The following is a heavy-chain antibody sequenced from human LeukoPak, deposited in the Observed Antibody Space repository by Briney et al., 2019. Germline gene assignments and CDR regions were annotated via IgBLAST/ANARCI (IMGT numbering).Heavy chain of an antibody. V-gene: IGHV1-18*01. CDR3: ARDLYSSSWYNYYFDY. D-gene: IGHD6-13*01. CDR2: ISAYNGNT. Sequence: ASVKVSCKASGYTFTSYGISWVRQAPGQGLEWMGWISAYNGNTNYAQKLQGRVTMTTDTSTSTAYMELRSLRSDVTAVYYCARDLYSSSWYNYYFDYWGQGTLVTVSS. J-gene: IGHJ4*02. CDR1: GYTFTSYG.